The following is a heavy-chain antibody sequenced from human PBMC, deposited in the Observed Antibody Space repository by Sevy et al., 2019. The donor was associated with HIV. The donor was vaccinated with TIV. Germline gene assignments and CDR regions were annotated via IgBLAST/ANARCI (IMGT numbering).Heavy chain of an antibody. CDR2: ISSSSSYI. J-gene: IGHJ5*02. CDR3: ARDGDYDFWSGYRSGNWFDP. D-gene: IGHD3-3*01. CDR1: GFTFSSYS. V-gene: IGHV3-21*01. Sequence: GGSLRLSCAASGFTFSSYSMNWVRQAPGKGLEWVSSISSSSSYIYYADSVKGRFTISRDNAKNSLYLQMNSLGAEDTAVYYCARDGDYDFWSGYRSGNWFDPWGQGTLVTVSS.